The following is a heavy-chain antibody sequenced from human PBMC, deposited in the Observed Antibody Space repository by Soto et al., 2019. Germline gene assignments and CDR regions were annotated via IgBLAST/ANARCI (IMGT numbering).Heavy chain of an antibody. CDR3: ARGVTYYYDSSGYPFDY. Sequence: PGGSLRLSCAASGFTFSSYGMHWVRQAPGKGLEWVAVIWYDGSNKYYADSVKGRFTISRDNSKNTLYLQMNSLRAEDTAVYYCARGVTYYYDSSGYPFDYWGQGTLVTVSS. CDR2: IWYDGSNK. D-gene: IGHD3-22*01. J-gene: IGHJ4*02. CDR1: GFTFSSYG. V-gene: IGHV3-33*01.